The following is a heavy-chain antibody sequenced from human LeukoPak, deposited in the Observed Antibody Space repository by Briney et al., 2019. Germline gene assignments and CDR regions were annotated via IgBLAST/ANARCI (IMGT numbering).Heavy chain of an antibody. J-gene: IGHJ4*02. V-gene: IGHV3-48*03. CDR2: ISNSGSRM. CDR3: ARGYFDY. Sequence: GGSLRLSSAASGFTFSTHEMNWVRQAPGKGLEWVSYISNSGSRMYYADSVKGRFTISRDNAKKSLFLQMNSLRAEDTAVYYCARGYFDYWGQGSLVTVSS. CDR1: GFTFSTHE.